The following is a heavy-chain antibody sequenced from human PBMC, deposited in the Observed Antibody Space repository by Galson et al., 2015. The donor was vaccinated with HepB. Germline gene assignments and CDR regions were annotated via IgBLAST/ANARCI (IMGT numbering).Heavy chain of an antibody. CDR1: GFTFSSYA. V-gene: IGHV3-30*04. Sequence: SLRLSCAASGFTFSSYAMHWVRQAPGKGLEWVAVISYDGSNKYYADSVKGRFTISRDNSKNTLYLQMNSLRAEDTAVYYCARRAFRGVGSPAWNYFDYWGQGSLVTVSS. J-gene: IGHJ4*02. D-gene: IGHD1-26*01. CDR3: ARRAFRGVGSPAWNYFDY. CDR2: ISYDGSNK.